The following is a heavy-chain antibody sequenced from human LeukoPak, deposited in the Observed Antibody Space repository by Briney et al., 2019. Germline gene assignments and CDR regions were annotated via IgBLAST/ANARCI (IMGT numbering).Heavy chain of an antibody. V-gene: IGHV3-30*02. J-gene: IGHJ6*03. CDR3: ARGVCSGGSCYWNYYYYYMDV. CDR1: GFTFITYG. CDR2: IRYDGSNK. D-gene: IGHD2-15*01. Sequence: GGSLRLSCAASGFTFITYGMHWVRQAPGKGLEWVAFIRYDGSNKYYADSVKGRFTISRDNSKNTLYLQMNSLRAEDTAVYYCARGVCSGGSCYWNYYYYYMDVWGKGTTVTVSS.